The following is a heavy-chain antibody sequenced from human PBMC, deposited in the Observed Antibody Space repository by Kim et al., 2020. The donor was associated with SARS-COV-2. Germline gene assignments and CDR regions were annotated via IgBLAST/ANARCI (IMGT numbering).Heavy chain of an antibody. V-gene: IGHV3-74*01. Sequence: GGSLRLSCAASGFTFSSYWMNWVRQAPGKGLVWVSRINGDGSTTTYADSVKGRFTISRDNAKNTVYLQMNSLRAEDTAVYYCARGGGLSGSYLVYWGQGTLVTVSS. J-gene: IGHJ4*02. CDR2: INGDGSTT. CDR3: ARGGGLSGSYLVY. CDR1: GFTFSSYW. D-gene: IGHD1-26*01.